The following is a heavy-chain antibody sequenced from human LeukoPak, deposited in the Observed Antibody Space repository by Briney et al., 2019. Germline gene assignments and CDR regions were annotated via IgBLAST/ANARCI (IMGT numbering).Heavy chain of an antibody. CDR2: IFGSGGSP. CDR1: GFPFGSYA. CDR3: GKTTVGYSSGQKPAWPVDY. V-gene: IGHV3-23*01. Sequence: GALRLSCEDSGFPFGSYAMYWVRQGPGKGLEGVAGIFGSGGSPHYADSVKGRFTISRDNSQNMVYLHINSLRAEDTAVYYCGKTTVGYSSGQKPAWPVDYWGQGTLVTVSS. D-gene: IGHD5-18*01. J-gene: IGHJ4*02.